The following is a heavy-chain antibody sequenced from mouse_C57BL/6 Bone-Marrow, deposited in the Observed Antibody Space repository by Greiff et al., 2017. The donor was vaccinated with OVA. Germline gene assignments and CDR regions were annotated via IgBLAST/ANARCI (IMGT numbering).Heavy chain of an antibody. CDR2: IYPGGGYT. CDR3: ARTPSYYGSSLYFDY. CDR1: GYTFTNYW. Sequence: VQLQQSGAELVRPGTSVKMSCKASGYTFTNYWIGWAKQRPGHGLEWIGDIYPGGGYTNYNEKFKGKATLTADKSSSTAYMQFSSLTSEDSAIYYCARTPSYYGSSLYFDYWGQGTTLTVSS. D-gene: IGHD1-1*01. J-gene: IGHJ2*01. V-gene: IGHV1-63*01.